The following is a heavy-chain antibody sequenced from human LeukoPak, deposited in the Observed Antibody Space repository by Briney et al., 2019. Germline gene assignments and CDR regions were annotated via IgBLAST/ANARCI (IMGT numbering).Heavy chain of an antibody. J-gene: IGHJ6*03. CDR2: INPNSGGT. Sequence: ASVKVSCKASGYTFTGYYMHWVRQAPGQGLEWMGWINPNSGGTNYAQKFQGRVTMTRDTSISTAYMELSSLRSEDTAVYYCARVIYGSGSYYYYYYYYYMDVWGKGTTVTISS. D-gene: IGHD3-10*01. V-gene: IGHV1-2*02. CDR1: GYTFTGYY. CDR3: ARVIYGSGSYYYYYYYYYMDV.